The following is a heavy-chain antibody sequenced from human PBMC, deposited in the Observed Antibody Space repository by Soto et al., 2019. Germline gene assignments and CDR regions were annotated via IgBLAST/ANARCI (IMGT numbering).Heavy chain of an antibody. CDR3: VRVAYGDLGG. Sequence: EVQLVESGGGLVQPGGSLRLPCAASGFTFSSYWMHWVRQAPGKGLVWVSRIKSDGSDTSYADSVKGRFTISRDIAKNTLYLQMSSLRAEDTAVYYCVRVAYGDLGGWGQGTLVTVSS. J-gene: IGHJ4*02. D-gene: IGHD4-17*01. CDR1: GFTFSSYW. CDR2: IKSDGSDT. V-gene: IGHV3-74*01.